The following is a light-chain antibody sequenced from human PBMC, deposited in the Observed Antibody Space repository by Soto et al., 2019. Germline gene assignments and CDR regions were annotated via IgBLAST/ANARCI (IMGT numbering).Light chain of an antibody. CDR1: QSINKW. CDR3: QQYNDYSAWT. J-gene: IGKJ1*01. Sequence: GDTVTITCWASQSINKWLAWYQQKPGKAPTLLIYEASILQNRVPSRFSGTESGTEFTLTISSLRPDDFATYYCQQYNDYSAWTFGQGTKVDIK. V-gene: IGKV1-5*03. CDR2: EAS.